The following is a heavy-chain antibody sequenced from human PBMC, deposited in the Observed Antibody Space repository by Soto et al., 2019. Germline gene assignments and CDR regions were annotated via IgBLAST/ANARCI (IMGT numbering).Heavy chain of an antibody. J-gene: IGHJ4*02. Sequence: QLQLQESGSGLVKPSQTLSLTCAVSGGSISSGGYSWSWIRQPPGKGLEWIGYIYHSGSTYYNPSLKRRVTISVDRSKNQLSLKLSSVTAAATAVYYCASGPVQYQGGDYCDYGGQGTLVTVSS. D-gene: IGHD4-4*01. CDR3: ASGPVQYQGGDYCDY. CDR1: GGSISSGGYS. V-gene: IGHV4-30-2*01. CDR2: IYHSGST.